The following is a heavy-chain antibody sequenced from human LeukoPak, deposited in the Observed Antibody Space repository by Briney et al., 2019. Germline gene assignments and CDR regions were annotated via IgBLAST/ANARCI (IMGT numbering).Heavy chain of an antibody. J-gene: IGHJ3*02. Sequence: SETLSLTCTVSGGSSSTYYWSWIRQPPGKGPEWIGYIHYTGSTNYYPSLNSRVTISVDTSKNQFSLKLSSVTAADTAVYYCARPSTSWPPGAFDIWGQGTMVTVSS. D-gene: IGHD6-13*01. V-gene: IGHV4-59*08. CDR3: ARPSTSWPPGAFDI. CDR2: IHYTGST. CDR1: GGSSSTYY.